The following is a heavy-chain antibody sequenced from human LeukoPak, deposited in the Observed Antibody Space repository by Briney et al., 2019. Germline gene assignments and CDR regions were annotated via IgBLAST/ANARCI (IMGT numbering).Heavy chain of an antibody. CDR2: MSGDTLST. CDR3: AKKWPTLGGTTVAFES. V-gene: IGHV3-23*01. Sequence: GGSLRLSCVASGFTFRDYAMSWVRQAPGKGLEWVSTMSGDTLSTWYADSVKGRFTIIRDNSKNTVYLQMNSLTSDDTALYYCAKKWPTLGGTTVAFESWGQGTLVTVSS. J-gene: IGHJ4*02. D-gene: IGHD1-1*01. CDR1: GFTFRDYA.